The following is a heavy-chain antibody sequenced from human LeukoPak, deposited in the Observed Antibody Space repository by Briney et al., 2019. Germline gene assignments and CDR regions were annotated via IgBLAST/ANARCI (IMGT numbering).Heavy chain of an antibody. CDR1: GFTVSSNY. CDR2: VYSGGTT. V-gene: IGHV3-66*01. Sequence: GGSLRLSCAASGFTVSSNYMTWVRQAPGKGLYWVSVVYSGGTTYYADSVKGRFTISRDNSKNTLYLQMNSLRAEDTAVYYCARGPLWELPVDYCGQGTLVTVSS. J-gene: IGHJ4*02. CDR3: ARGPLWELPVDY. D-gene: IGHD1-26*01.